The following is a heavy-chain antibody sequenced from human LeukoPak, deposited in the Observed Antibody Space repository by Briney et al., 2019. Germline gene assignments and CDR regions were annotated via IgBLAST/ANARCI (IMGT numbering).Heavy chain of an antibody. CDR3: ARGVYIAAAQYGY. J-gene: IGHJ4*02. D-gene: IGHD6-13*01. V-gene: IGHV4-59*01. CDR2: IYYSGTT. CDR1: GGSISNYY. Sequence: SETLSLTCTVSGGSISNYYWSWIRQPPGKGLEWIGHIYYSGTTNYNPSLKSRVTISVDTSKNQFSLKLNSVTAADTAVYYCARGVYIAAAQYGYWGQGTLVTVSS.